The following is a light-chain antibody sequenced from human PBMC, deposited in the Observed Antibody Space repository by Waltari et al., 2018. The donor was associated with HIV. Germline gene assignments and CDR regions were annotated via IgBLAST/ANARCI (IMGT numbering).Light chain of an antibody. Sequence: QSVLTQPPSTSGTPGQRVTISCSGSISHIGNNYVYWYQHLPGTAPKLLIYNNNRRPSGLPDRFSGSKSDTSASRAISGLRSEDEADYYCSTWDDKMSGVIFGGGTKLTVL. CDR1: ISHIGNNY. CDR2: NNN. V-gene: IGLV1-47*01. CDR3: STWDDKMSGVI. J-gene: IGLJ2*01.